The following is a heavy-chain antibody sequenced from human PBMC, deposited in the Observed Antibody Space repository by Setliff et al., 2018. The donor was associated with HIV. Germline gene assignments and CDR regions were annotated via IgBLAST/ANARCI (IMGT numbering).Heavy chain of an antibody. V-gene: IGHV4-59*01. CDR1: GGSIINYF. CDR2: IYYSGST. J-gene: IGHJ4*02. D-gene: IGHD5-18*01. Sequence: SETLSLTCSVTGGSIINYFWGWIRMPPGKGLEWIGYIYYSGSTDYNPSLKSRVTISVDTSKNQVSLKLNSVTAADTAVYYCARSPGVDTNMAFDYWGQGTLGTVSS. CDR3: ARSPGVDTNMAFDY.